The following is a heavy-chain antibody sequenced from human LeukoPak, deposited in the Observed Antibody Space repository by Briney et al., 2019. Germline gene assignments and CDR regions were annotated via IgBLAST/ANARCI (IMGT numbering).Heavy chain of an antibody. Sequence: GGSLRLSCAASGFTFSSYAMSWVRQAPGKGLEWVSAISGSGGSTYYADSVKGRFTISRDNSKNTLYLQMNSLRAEDTAVYCCARTRIMITFGGVIALPYFDYWGQGTLVTVSS. CDR2: ISGSGGST. CDR1: GFTFSSYA. CDR3: ARTRIMITFGGVIALPYFDY. J-gene: IGHJ4*02. V-gene: IGHV3-23*01. D-gene: IGHD3-16*02.